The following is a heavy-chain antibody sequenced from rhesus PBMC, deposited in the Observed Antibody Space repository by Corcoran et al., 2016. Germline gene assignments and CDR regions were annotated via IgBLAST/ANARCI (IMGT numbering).Heavy chain of an antibody. CDR1: GGSISSSNW. CDR2: ISGSSGST. CDR3: ARREYSSWSGYYGLDS. D-gene: IGHD6-13*01. J-gene: IGHJ6*01. V-gene: IGHV4-65*01. Sequence: QVQLQESGPGLVKPSETLSLTCAVSGGSISSSNWWSWIRQPPGKGLEWIGYISGSSGSTYYNPSLRSRVTISPDTSKNQFSLKLSSVTAADTAVYYCARREYSSWSGYYGLDSWGQGVVVTVSS.